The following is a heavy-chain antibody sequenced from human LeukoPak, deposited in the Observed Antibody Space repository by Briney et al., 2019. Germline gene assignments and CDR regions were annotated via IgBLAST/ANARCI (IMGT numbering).Heavy chain of an antibody. J-gene: IGHJ4*02. V-gene: IGHV3-23*01. CDR1: GFTFSDFA. CDR2: ITGSGSNT. D-gene: IGHD1-14*01. Sequence: GGSLRLSCAASGFTFSDFAMNWVRRAPGKGLEWVSSITGSGSNTFNADSVKGRFTISRDNSKNTLYLQMNGLTAEDTAIYYCAKDALPYRYFDQWGQGTLVTVSS. CDR3: AKDALPYRYFDQ.